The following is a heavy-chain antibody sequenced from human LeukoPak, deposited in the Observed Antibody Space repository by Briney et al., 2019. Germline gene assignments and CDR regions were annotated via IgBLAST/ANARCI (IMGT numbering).Heavy chain of an antibody. D-gene: IGHD4-23*01. V-gene: IGHV4-61*02. CDR1: GASISSSPYS. CDR3: ASARSTVGKGFDP. Sequence: SETLSLTCTVSGASISSSPYSWSWIRQPAGRGLEWIGRITSSGNTKYNPSLKSRLTISFDTSKNHFSLKLTSVTAADTAVYYCASARSTVGKGFDPWGQGTLVTVSS. CDR2: ITSSGNT. J-gene: IGHJ5*02.